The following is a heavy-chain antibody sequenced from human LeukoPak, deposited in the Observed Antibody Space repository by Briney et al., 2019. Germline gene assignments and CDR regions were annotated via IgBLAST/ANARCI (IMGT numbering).Heavy chain of an antibody. CDR1: GGTFSSYA. Sequence: GASVKVSCKASGGTFSSYAISWVRQAPGQGLEWMGGIIPIFGTANYAQKFQGRVTITADKSTSTAYMELSSLRSEDTAVYYCARAAAAAGSFHYWGQGTLVTVSS. CDR3: ARAAAAAGSFHY. CDR2: IIPIFGTA. D-gene: IGHD6-13*01. V-gene: IGHV1-69*06. J-gene: IGHJ4*02.